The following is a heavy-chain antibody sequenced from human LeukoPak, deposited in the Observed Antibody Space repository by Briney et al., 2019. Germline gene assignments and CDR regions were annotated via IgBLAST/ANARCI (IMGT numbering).Heavy chain of an antibody. V-gene: IGHV4-4*07. CDR2: IYTSGST. CDR1: GGSISSYY. Sequence: SETLSLTCTVSGGSISSYYWSWIRQPAGKGLEWIGRIYTSGSTNYNPSLKSRVTMSVDTSKNQFSLKLSSVTAADTAIYYCARERVGATGNYFDYWGQGTLVTVSS. D-gene: IGHD1-26*01. J-gene: IGHJ4*02. CDR3: ARERVGATGNYFDY.